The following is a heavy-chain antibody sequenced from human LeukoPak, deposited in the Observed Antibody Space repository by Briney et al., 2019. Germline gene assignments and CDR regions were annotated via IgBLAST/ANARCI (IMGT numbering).Heavy chain of an antibody. D-gene: IGHD2-15*01. V-gene: IGHV3-74*01. CDR2: ISTDGYTT. J-gene: IGHJ4*02. Sequence: GGSLRLSCAASGFTFSSYWMNWVRQAPGKGLVWVSRISTDGYTTDYADFVQGRFTASRDNTKNTWSLEMNSLRAEDTAVYYCVVGGSPGYWGQGTLVTVSS. CDR3: VVGGSPGY. CDR1: GFTFSSYW.